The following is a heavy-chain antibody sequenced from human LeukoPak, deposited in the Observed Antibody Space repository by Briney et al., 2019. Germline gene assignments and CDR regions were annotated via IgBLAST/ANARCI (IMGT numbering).Heavy chain of an antibody. D-gene: IGHD4-17*01. V-gene: IGHV4-38-2*02. CDR3: ARTYGDYSFAFDY. CDR1: GYSISSGYY. CDR2: IYHSGST. J-gene: IGHJ4*02. Sequence: SETLSLTCTVSGYSISSGYYWGWIRQPPGKGLEWIGSIYHSGSTYYNPSLKSRVTISVDTSKDQFSLKLSSVTAADTAVYYCARTYGDYSFAFDYWGQGTLVTVSS.